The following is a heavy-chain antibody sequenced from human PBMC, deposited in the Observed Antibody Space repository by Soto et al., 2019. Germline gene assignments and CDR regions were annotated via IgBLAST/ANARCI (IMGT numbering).Heavy chain of an antibody. V-gene: IGHV1-2*04. D-gene: IGHD2-15*01. J-gene: IGHJ3*02. CDR1: GYTFTGYY. Sequence: GASVKVSCKASGYTFTGYYMNWVRKAPGQGLEWMGWINPNSGGTNYAQKFQGWDTMTRDTSNSTAYMELGRLRSDDTAVYYCAVLPVTEVLGFCSGGSCYSRRDAFDIWGQGTMVTVSS. CDR2: INPNSGGT. CDR3: AVLPVTEVLGFCSGGSCYSRRDAFDI.